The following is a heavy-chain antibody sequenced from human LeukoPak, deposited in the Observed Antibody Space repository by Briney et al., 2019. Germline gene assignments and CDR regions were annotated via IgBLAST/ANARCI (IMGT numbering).Heavy chain of an antibody. D-gene: IGHD1-20*01. J-gene: IGHJ5*02. CDR3: VRDNSNWNPNWFDP. CDR2: IYYSGST. CDR1: GGSISSSSYY. Sequence: SSETLSLTCTVSGGSISSSSYYWGWIRQPPGKGLEWIGSIYYSGSTYYNPSLKSRVTISVDTSKNQFSLKLSSVTAADTAVYYCVRDNSNWNPNWFDPWGQGTLVTVSS. V-gene: IGHV4-39*07.